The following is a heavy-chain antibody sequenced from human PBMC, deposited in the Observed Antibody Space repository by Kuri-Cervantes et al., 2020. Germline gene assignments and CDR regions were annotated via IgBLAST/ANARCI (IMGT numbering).Heavy chain of an antibody. D-gene: IGHD5-18*01. CDR2: ITPFNGNT. CDR3: ARGYTYGYYYYYYMDV. Sequence: SVKVSCKASGYTFTYRYLHWVRQAPGQALEWMGWITPFNGNTNYAQKFQDRVTITRDRSMSTAYMELSSLRSEDTAVYYCARGYTYGYYYYYYMDVWGKGTTVTVSS. V-gene: IGHV1-45*02. J-gene: IGHJ6*03. CDR1: GYTFTYRY.